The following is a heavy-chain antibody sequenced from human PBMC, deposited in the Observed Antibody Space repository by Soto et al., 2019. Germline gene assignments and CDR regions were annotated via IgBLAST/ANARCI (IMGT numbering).Heavy chain of an antibody. CDR1: GYTFTSYA. CDR3: ARVFVVVPAAARDFDY. Sequence: ASVNVSCATSGYTFTSYAISWVRQAPVQGLEWMGWISAYNGNTNHAQKLQGRVTMTTDTSTSTAYMELRSLRSDDTAVYYCARVFVVVPAAARDFDYWGQGTLVTVSS. D-gene: IGHD2-2*01. CDR2: ISAYNGNT. J-gene: IGHJ4*02. V-gene: IGHV1-18*04.